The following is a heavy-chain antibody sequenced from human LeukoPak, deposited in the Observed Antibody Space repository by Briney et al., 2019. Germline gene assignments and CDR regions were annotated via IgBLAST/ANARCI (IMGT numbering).Heavy chain of an antibody. Sequence: GESLKISCKGSGYSLTSYWNGWVRQMPGKGLEWMGFIYPGDSDTRYSPAFQGQVTISADKSISTAYLQWSSLKASDTAMYYCGRVDTALSYYFDYWGQGTLVTVSS. CDR3: GRVDTALSYYFDY. D-gene: IGHD5-18*01. J-gene: IGHJ4*02. CDR1: GYSLTSYW. V-gene: IGHV5-51*01. CDR2: IYPGDSDT.